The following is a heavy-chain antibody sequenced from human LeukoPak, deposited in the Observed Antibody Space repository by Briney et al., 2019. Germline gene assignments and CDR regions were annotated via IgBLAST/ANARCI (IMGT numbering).Heavy chain of an antibody. Sequence: PAGSLRLSCAASGFTFSSNGMHRVRQAPGKGLEWVAVMWYDGSNKYYADSVKGRFTISRDNSKNTLYLEMNSLRAEDTAVYSCARVMEGAELTPPHWIDPWGQGTLVTVSS. D-gene: IGHD1-14*01. CDR3: ARVMEGAELTPPHWIDP. CDR1: GFTFSSNG. J-gene: IGHJ5*02. V-gene: IGHV3-33*01. CDR2: MWYDGSNK.